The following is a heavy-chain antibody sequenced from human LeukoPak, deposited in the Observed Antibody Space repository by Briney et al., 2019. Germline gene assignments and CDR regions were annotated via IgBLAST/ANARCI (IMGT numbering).Heavy chain of an antibody. Sequence: ASVKVSCKVSGYTLTELSMHWVRQAPGKGLEWMGGFDPEDGETIYAQKFQGRVTMTEDTSTDTAYMDLSSLRSEDTAVYYCARGAPGSYCSGGSCPYFDYWGQGTLVSVSS. J-gene: IGHJ4*02. CDR2: FDPEDGET. CDR1: GYTLTELS. D-gene: IGHD2-15*01. CDR3: ARGAPGSYCSGGSCPYFDY. V-gene: IGHV1-24*01.